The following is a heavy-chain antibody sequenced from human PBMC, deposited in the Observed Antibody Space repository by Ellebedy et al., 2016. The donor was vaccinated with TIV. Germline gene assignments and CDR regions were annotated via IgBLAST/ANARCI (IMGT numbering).Heavy chain of an antibody. Sequence: MPSETLSLTCAVYGGSFSDYYCHWGRQPPGKGKEWIGDINHSGSTNYNPSFKSRDSISVDTSKNQFSLKMSSVTAADTAVYYCARKYYYDSSAFYYWGQGTLVTVSS. CDR2: INHSGST. J-gene: IGHJ4*02. V-gene: IGHV4-34*01. D-gene: IGHD3-22*01. CDR3: ARKYYYDSSAFYY. CDR1: GGSFSDYY.